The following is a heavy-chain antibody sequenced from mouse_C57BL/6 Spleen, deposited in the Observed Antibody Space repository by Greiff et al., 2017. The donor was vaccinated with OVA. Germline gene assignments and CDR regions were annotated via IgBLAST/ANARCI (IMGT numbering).Heavy chain of an antibody. V-gene: IGHV1-19*01. CDR1: GYTFTDYY. D-gene: IGHD2-4*01. J-gene: IGHJ3*01. CDR3: ARRKEYDYDFAY. Sequence: EVQVVESGPVLVKPGASVKMSCKASGYTFTDYYMNWVKQSHGKSLEWIGVINPYNGGTSYNQKFKGKATLTVDKSSSTAYMELNSLTSEDSAVYYCARRKEYDYDFAYWGQGTLVTVSA. CDR2: INPYNGGT.